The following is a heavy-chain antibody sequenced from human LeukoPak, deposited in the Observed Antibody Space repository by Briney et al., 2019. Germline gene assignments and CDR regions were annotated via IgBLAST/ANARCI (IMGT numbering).Heavy chain of an antibody. CDR2: ISGSGGST. CDR1: GFTFSSYA. D-gene: IGHD3-10*01. CDR3: AKSPRGVNLNFDY. Sequence: PGGSLRLSCAASGFTFSSYAMSWVRRAPGKGLEWVSAISGSGGSTYYADSVKGRFTISRDNSKNTLYLQMHSLRAEDTAVYFCAKSPRGVNLNFDYWGQGTLVTVSS. J-gene: IGHJ4*02. V-gene: IGHV3-23*01.